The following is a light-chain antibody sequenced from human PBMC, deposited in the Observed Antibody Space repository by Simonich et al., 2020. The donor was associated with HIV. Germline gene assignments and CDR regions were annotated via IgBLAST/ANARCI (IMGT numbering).Light chain of an antibody. CDR3: SSYTSSTTLVL. V-gene: IGLV2-8*01. CDR2: EVN. J-gene: IGLJ2*01. Sequence: QSALTQPPSASGSPGQSVTISCTGTNSDVGGYNYVSWYQQHPGKAPKLIIYEVNKRPSGVPDRFSGSKSDNTASLTVSGLQAEDEANYYCSSYTSSTTLVLFGGGTKLTVL. CDR1: NSDVGGYNY.